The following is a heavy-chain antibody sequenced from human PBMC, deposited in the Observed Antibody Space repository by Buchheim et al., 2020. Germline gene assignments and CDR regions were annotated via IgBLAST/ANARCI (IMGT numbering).Heavy chain of an antibody. CDR3: ARTRYYDSKWYFDF. CDR1: GYSFTSYW. J-gene: IGHJ2*01. V-gene: IGHV5-51*01. CDR2: ISPVDSQT. D-gene: IGHD3-22*01. Sequence: EVQLVQSGAELKKPEESLKISCKGSGYSFTSYWNGWVRQTPGKGLEWMGTISPVDSQTKYSPSFQDHIMISVDKAIHPVYPQWGSLKASDTAVYFCARTRYYDSKWYFDFWGRGAL.